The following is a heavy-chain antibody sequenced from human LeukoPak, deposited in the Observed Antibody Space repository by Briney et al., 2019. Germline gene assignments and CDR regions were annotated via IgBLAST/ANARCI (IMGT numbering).Heavy chain of an antibody. CDR1: GGTFISYA. CDR3: ARGKYYDRPYYFDY. Sequence: SVKVSCKASGGTFISYAISWVRQAPGQGLEWMGGIIPIFGTANYAQKFQGRVTITADESTSTAYMELSSLRSEDTAVYYCARGKYYDRPYYFDYWGQGTLVTVSS. J-gene: IGHJ4*02. V-gene: IGHV1-69*13. D-gene: IGHD3-22*01. CDR2: IIPIFGTA.